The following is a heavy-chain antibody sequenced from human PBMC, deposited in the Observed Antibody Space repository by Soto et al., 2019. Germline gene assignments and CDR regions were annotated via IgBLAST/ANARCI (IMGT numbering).Heavy chain of an antibody. CDR2: IYPGDSDT. CDR1: GYSFTSYW. V-gene: IGHV5-51*01. J-gene: IGHJ6*02. CDR3: ARARGVVNYYYGMDV. D-gene: IGHD3-16*02. Sequence: PGESLKISCKGSGYSFTSYWIGWVRQMPGKGLEWMGIIYPGDSDTRYSPSFQGQVTISADKSISTAYLQWSSLKASDTAMYYCARARGVVNYYYGMDVWGQGTTVTVSS.